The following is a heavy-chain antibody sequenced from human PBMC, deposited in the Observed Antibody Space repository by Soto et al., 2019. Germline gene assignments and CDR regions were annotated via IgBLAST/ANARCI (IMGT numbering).Heavy chain of an antibody. CDR1: GYTFTNFG. D-gene: IGHD2-15*01. Sequence: ASVKVSCKASGYTFTNFGISWVRQAPGQGLEWMGCFSAYNGETIYAQKFQGRVTMTEDTSTDTAYMELSSLRSEDTAVYYCAPGLGGDFDYWGQGTLVTVSS. J-gene: IGHJ4*02. V-gene: IGHV1-18*01. CDR3: APGLGGDFDY. CDR2: FSAYNGET.